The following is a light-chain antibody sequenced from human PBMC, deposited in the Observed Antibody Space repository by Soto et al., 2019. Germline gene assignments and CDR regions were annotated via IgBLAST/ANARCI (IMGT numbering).Light chain of an antibody. J-gene: IGLJ1*01. V-gene: IGLV2-14*01. Sequence: SLTPPCPRCGYPNQTSTISCTGTIIDDGNNNSVSWYQQHPGKAPKRMIYEVNSRPSGVSNRFSSSKYSNTASLTISVLQVEDEAEYFCSSYAGRRRLHVYGTGTKVT. CDR1: IIDDGNNNS. CDR3: SSYAGRRRLHV. CDR2: EVN.